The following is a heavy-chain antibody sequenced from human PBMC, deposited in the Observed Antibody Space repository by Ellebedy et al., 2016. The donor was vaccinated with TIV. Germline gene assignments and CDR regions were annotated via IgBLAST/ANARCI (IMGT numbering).Heavy chain of an antibody. V-gene: IGHV1-46*01. CDR1: GYTFTSYY. Sequence: ASVKVSCXASGYTFTSYYMHWVRQAPGQGLEWMGIINPSGGSTSYAQKFQGRVTMTRDTSTSTVYMELSSLRSEDTAVYYCARDLADIVVVPAAFDYWGQGTLVTVSS. J-gene: IGHJ4*02. CDR3: ARDLADIVVVPAAFDY. D-gene: IGHD2-2*01. CDR2: INPSGGST.